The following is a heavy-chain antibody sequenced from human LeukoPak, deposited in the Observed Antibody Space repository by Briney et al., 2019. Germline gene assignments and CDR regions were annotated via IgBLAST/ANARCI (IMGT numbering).Heavy chain of an antibody. V-gene: IGHV4-34*01. CDR1: GGSFSGYY. Sequence: SETLSLTCAVYGGSFSGYYWTWIRQPPGKGLEWIGSIHHSGRTYYNPSLKSRVTISVDTSKNQFSLKLSSVTAADTAVYYCARAGLVVMVAARRVRFDYWGQGTLVTVSS. D-gene: IGHD2-15*01. J-gene: IGHJ4*02. CDR3: ARAGLVVMVAARRVRFDY. CDR2: IHHSGRT.